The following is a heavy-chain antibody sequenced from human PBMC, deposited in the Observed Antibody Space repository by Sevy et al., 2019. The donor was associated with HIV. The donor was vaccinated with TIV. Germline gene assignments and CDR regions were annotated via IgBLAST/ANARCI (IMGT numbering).Heavy chain of an antibody. J-gene: IGHJ4*02. Sequence: GGSLRLSCAASGFRFSSYWMSWVRQAPGKGLEWVANIKQDGSEQYYVDSVKGRFTISRDNAKNSLDLQMNSLRAEDTALYYCATDLFSGTNFWGQGPLVTVSS. CDR2: IKQDGSEQ. V-gene: IGHV3-7*01. CDR3: ATDLFSGTNF. CDR1: GFRFSSYW. D-gene: IGHD3-3*01.